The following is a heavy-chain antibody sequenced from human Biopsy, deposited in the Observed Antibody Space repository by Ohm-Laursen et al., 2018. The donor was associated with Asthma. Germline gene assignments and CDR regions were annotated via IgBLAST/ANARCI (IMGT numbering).Heavy chain of an antibody. CDR1: GYSLTDLS. V-gene: IGHV1-24*01. J-gene: IGHJ4*02. CDR2: HDHEEGGT. CDR3: ASDFPKDYVRYNFQF. D-gene: IGHD4-17*01. Sequence: VKVSCKVSGYSLTDLSIHWVRQAPGQGLEWMGGHDHEEGGTVNARRFQGRVTMTEDTSTDTAYMELSSLSSDDTAVYYCASDFPKDYVRYNFQFWGQGTLVTVSS.